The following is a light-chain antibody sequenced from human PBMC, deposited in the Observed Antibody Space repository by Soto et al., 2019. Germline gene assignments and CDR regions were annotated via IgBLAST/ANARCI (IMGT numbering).Light chain of an antibody. V-gene: IGKV1-12*01. J-gene: IGKJ5*01. CDR2: AAS. CDR3: HQANSFPIT. CDR1: QGVSSW. Sequence: IPLTQSASSVSASVGDRVTITCRASQGVSSWVAWYQQRPGKAPKLLISAASTLQGGVPSRFSGSGSGTDFTLTISILQTEDFATYYCHQANSFPITFGQGTRLDIK.